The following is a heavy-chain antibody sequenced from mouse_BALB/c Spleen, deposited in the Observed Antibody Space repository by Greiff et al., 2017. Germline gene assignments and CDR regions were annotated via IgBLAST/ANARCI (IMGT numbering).Heavy chain of an antibody. D-gene: IGHD2-1*01. CDR3: NPYGNPGNY. V-gene: IGHV1S29*02. CDR1: GYTFTDYN. J-gene: IGHJ2*01. Sequence: EVMLVESGPELVKPGASVKISCKASGYTFTDYNMHWVKQSHGKSLEWIGYIYPYNGGTGYNQKFKSKATLTVDNSSSTAYMELRSLTSEDSAVYYCNPYGNPGNYWGQGTTLTVSS. CDR2: IYPYNGGT.